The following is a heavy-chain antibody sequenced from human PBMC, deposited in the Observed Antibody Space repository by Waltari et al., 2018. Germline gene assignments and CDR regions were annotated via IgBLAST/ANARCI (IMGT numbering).Heavy chain of an antibody. D-gene: IGHD3-22*01. V-gene: IGHV4-39*01. J-gene: IGHJ4*02. CDR2: IYYSGTT. CDR1: GGSISSSSYY. Sequence: QLQLQESGPGLVKPSETLSLTCTVSGGSISSSSYYWGWIRQPPGKGLEWIGIIYYSGTTYYNPSLKSRVTISVDTSKNQFSLKLSSVTAADTAVYYCASLESSGYYYGASDYWGQGTLVTVSS. CDR3: ASLESSGYYYGASDY.